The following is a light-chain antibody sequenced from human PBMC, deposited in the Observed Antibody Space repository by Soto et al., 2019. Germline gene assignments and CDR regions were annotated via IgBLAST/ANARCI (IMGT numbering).Light chain of an antibody. V-gene: IGKV3-20*01. CDR2: GAS. CDR1: QSVSNNY. J-gene: IGKJ1*01. Sequence: EIVFTQYPGTLSLSVEEKTPPSWKASQSVSNNYLAWYQQKPGQAPRLLIYGASSRATGIPDRFSGSGSGTDFTLTISRLEPEDFAVYYCQQYGSSRTWTFGQGTKVDIK. CDR3: QQYGSSRTWT.